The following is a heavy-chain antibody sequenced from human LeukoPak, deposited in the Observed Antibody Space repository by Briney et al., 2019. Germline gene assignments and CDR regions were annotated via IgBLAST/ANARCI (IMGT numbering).Heavy chain of an antibody. D-gene: IGHD1-20*01. V-gene: IGHV3-64*02. J-gene: IGHJ4*02. CDR2: INDDGDRT. CDR1: VFTFSRYS. CDR3: ARVGDLNFYDF. Sequence: GGSLRLSCVASVFTFSRYSMHWVRQIPGKGLEYVSAINDDGDRTYYADSVKCRFTISRDNSKTTLFLQMGSLRAEDMAVYYCARVGDLNFYDFWGQGTLVTVSS.